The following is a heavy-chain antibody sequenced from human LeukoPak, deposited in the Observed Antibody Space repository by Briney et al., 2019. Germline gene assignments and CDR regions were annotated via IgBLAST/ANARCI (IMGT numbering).Heavy chain of an antibody. J-gene: IGHJ4*02. CDR2: MSYGGTYK. CDR1: GFTFSSYA. V-gene: IGHV3-30-3*01. Sequence: GGSLRLSCAASGFTFSSYAMHWVRQAPGKGLGWVAVMSYGGTYKYYADSVKGRFTISRDNSKNTLYLQMNSLRVEDTAIYYCSKDLTTTSIGYFDYWGQGTLVTVSS. CDR3: SKDLTTTSIGYFDY. D-gene: IGHD2/OR15-2a*01.